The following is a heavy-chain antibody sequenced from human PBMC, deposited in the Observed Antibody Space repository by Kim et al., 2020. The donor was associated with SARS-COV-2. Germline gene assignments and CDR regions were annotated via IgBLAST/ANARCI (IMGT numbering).Heavy chain of an antibody. D-gene: IGHD4-4*01. CDR2: ISWNGDTI. CDR3: ASRKDGHSPFDY. CDR1: GFTSDNYG. J-gene: IGHJ4*02. Sequence: GGSLRLSCAVSGFTSDNYGMHWVRQAPGKGLEWVSGISWNGDTIVYADSVKGRFTISRDNAKNSLFLQMSSLRAEDTALYYCASRKDGHSPFDYWGQGTPVTVSS. V-gene: IGHV3-9*02.